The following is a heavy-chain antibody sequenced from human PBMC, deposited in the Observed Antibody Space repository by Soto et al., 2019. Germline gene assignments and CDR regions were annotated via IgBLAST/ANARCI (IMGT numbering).Heavy chain of an antibody. CDR1: GFTFSSYW. CDR3: ARDDPPSYYYDSSGYLSAFDI. D-gene: IGHD3-22*01. Sequence: GGSLRLSCAASGFTFSSYWMSWVRQAPGKGLEWVANIKQDGSEKYYVDSVKGRFTISRDNAKNSLYLQMNSLRAEDTAVYYCARDDPPSYYYDSSGYLSAFDIWGQGTMVTVSS. V-gene: IGHV3-7*03. J-gene: IGHJ3*02. CDR2: IKQDGSEK.